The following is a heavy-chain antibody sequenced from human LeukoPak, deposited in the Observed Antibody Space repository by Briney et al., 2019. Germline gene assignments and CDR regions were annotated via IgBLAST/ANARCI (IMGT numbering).Heavy chain of an antibody. J-gene: IGHJ4*02. CDR2: LNLDGSDK. Sequence: GGSLRLSCVVSGFTFSESWMSWVRQAPGKGLGWVASLNLDGSDKYYVDSVKGRFTISRDNAKNSLYLQMDSLGVEDTAVYYCAKGKRYPDYWGQGTLVTVSS. CDR3: AKGKRYPDY. D-gene: IGHD1-1*01. V-gene: IGHV3-7*03. CDR1: GFTFSESW.